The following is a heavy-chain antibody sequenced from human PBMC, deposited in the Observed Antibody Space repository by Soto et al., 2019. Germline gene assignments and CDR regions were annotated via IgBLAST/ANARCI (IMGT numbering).Heavy chain of an antibody. CDR1: GGSINSGGYY. CDR2: IYYNGGT. CDR3: ARVVIGTKSYWFDP. Sequence: SETLSLTCTVSGGSINSGGYYWSWIRQNPGKGLEWIGNIYYNGGTYYSPSLKSRLAISIDTSKNQFSLRLSSVTAADTAVYYCARVVIGTKSYWFDPWGHGTLVTVSS. J-gene: IGHJ5*02. V-gene: IGHV4-31*03.